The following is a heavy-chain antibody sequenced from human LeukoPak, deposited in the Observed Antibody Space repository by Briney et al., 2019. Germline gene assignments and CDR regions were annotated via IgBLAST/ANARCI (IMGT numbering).Heavy chain of an antibody. Sequence: SVKVSCKASGGTFSSYAISWVRQAPGQGLEWMGRIIPILGIANYAQKFQGRVTITADKSTSTAYMELSSLRSEDTAVYYCASALATRGGYGDYGQGFDPWGQGTLVTVSS. V-gene: IGHV1-69*04. D-gene: IGHD4-17*01. CDR1: GGTFSSYA. J-gene: IGHJ5*02. CDR2: IIPILGIA. CDR3: ASALATRGGYGDYGQGFDP.